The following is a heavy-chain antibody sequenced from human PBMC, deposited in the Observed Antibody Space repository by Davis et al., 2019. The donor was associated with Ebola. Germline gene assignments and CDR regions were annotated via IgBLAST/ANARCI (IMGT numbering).Heavy chain of an antibody. CDR1: GFTFSSYG. CDR3: ARVVAVAGRVSNY. D-gene: IGHD6-19*01. V-gene: IGHV3-30*03. Sequence: GESLKISCAASGFTFSSYGMHWVRQAPGKGLEWVAVISYDGSNKYYADSVKGRFTISRDNSKNTLYLQMNSLRAEDTAVYYCARVVAVAGRVSNYWGQGTLVTVSS. CDR2: ISYDGSNK. J-gene: IGHJ4*02.